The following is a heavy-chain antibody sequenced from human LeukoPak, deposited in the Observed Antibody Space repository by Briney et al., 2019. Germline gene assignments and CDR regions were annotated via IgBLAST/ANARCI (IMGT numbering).Heavy chain of an antibody. CDR3: ARSGRGNRAFDI. Sequence: PSESLSLTYTVSGGSISSYYWSWIRQPPGKGLEWIGYIYYSGSTNYNPSLKSRVTISVDTSKDQFSLKLSSVTAADTAVYYCARSGRGNRAFDIWGQGTMVTVSS. CDR1: GGSISSYY. CDR2: IYYSGST. J-gene: IGHJ3*02. V-gene: IGHV4-59*01. D-gene: IGHD4-23*01.